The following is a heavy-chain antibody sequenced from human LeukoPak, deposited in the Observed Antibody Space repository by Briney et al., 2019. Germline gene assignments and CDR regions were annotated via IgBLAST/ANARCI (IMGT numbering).Heavy chain of an antibody. CDR3: ARDLVGSGYNWFDP. CDR2: IYHSGST. J-gene: IGHJ5*02. Sequence: SETLSLTCTVSGYSISSGYYWGWIRQPPGKGLEWIGEIYHSGSTNYNPSLKSRVTISVDKSKNQFSLKLSSVTAADTAVYYCARDLVGSGYNWFDPWGQGTLVTVSS. CDR1: GYSISSGYY. V-gene: IGHV4-38-2*02. D-gene: IGHD6-19*01.